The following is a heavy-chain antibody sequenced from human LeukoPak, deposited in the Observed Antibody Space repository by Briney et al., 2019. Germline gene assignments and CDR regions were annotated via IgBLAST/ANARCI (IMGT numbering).Heavy chain of an antibody. CDR2: INHSGST. CDR1: GGSFSGYY. V-gene: IGHV4-34*01. D-gene: IGHD6-13*01. J-gene: IGHJ4*02. Sequence: SETLSLTCAVYGGSFSGYYWSWIRQPPGKGLEWIGEINHSGSTNYNPSLKSRVTISVDTSKNQFSLKLSSVTAADTAVYYCARLDDRAARIAVGRSSTWSSRRGFDYWGQGTLVTVSS. CDR3: ARLDDRAARIAVGRSSTWSSRRGFDY.